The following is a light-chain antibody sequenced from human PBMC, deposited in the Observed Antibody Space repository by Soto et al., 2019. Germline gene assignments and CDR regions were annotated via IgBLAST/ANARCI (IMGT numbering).Light chain of an antibody. CDR2: LGS. J-gene: IGKJ1*01. Sequence: TVMTQSPLSLTVTPGEPASISCSSSQSLLHSNGYNYLDWYLQKPGQSPQLLIYLGSNRASGVPDRFSGSGSGTDFTLKISRVEAEDVGVYYCMQALHTPWTFGQGTKVEVK. CDR1: QSLLHSNGYNY. CDR3: MQALHTPWT. V-gene: IGKV2-28*01.